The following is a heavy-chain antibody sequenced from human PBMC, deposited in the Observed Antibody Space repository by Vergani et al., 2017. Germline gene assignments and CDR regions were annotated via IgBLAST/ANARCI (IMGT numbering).Heavy chain of an antibody. CDR3: ARDGYSSSWYKIYYFDY. Sequence: EVQLLESGGGLVQPGGSLRLSCAASGFTFSSYAMSWVRQAPGKGLEWVSAISGSGGSTYYADSVKGRFTISRDNSKNTLYLQMNSLRAEDTAVYYCARDGYSSSWYKIYYFDYWGQGTLVTVSS. CDR1: GFTFSSYA. J-gene: IGHJ4*02. D-gene: IGHD6-13*01. V-gene: IGHV3-23*01. CDR2: ISGSGGST.